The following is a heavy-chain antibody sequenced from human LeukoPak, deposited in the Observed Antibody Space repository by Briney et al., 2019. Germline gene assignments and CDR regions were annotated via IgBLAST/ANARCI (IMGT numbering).Heavy chain of an antibody. Sequence: RSSQALSLTCTVSGGSISSGSYYWSWIRQPAGKGLEWIGRIYTSGSTNYNPSLKSRVTISVDTSKNQFSLKLSSVTAADTAVYYCARDNDDYSNSHWGQGTLVTVSS. CDR3: ARDNDDYSNSH. V-gene: IGHV4-61*02. J-gene: IGHJ4*02. CDR1: GGSISSGSYY. CDR2: IYTSGST. D-gene: IGHD4-11*01.